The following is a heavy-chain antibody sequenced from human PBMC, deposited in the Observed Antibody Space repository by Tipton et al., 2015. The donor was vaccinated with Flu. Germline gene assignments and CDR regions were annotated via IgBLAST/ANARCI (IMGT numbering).Heavy chain of an antibody. J-gene: IGHJ3*01. Sequence: SLRLSCAASGFSFSSHAIHCVRQAPGKGLEWVAEIWYDGSRKEFADSVRGRFTISRDNSKNTVILEMNSLRADDTAVYYCARDRFYYGNDAFDFWGQGTLVSVSS. CDR3: ARDRFYYGNDAFDF. CDR1: GFSFSSHA. CDR2: IWYDGSRK. D-gene: IGHD3-10*01. V-gene: IGHV3-33*01.